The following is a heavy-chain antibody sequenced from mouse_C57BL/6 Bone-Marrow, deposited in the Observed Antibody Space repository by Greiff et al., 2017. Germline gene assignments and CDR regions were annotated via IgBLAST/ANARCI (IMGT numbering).Heavy chain of an antibody. CDR3: ARKHYYYGSSSLYWYFDV. V-gene: IGHV1-80*01. Sequence: VQLQQSGAELVKPGASVKISCKASGYAFSSYWMNWVKQRPGKGLEWIGQIYPGDGDTNYNGKVKGKATLTADKSSSTAYMQLSSLTSEDSAVYFCARKHYYYGSSSLYWYFDVWGTGTTVTVSS. D-gene: IGHD1-1*01. CDR1: GYAFSSYW. CDR2: IYPGDGDT. J-gene: IGHJ1*03.